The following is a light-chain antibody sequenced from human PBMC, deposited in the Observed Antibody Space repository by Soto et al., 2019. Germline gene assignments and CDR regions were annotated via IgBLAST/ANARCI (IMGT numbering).Light chain of an antibody. CDR3: QQYNNRRQT. CDR1: QSVSSN. Sequence: EIVMTQSPATLSVSPGERATLSCRASQSVSSNLAWYQQKPGQSPRHRLYGAAARATGVPARFSGSGSGTQVTLTISSLQSDDFAGYYCQQYNNRRQTFGQGTKVDI. CDR2: GAA. J-gene: IGKJ1*01. V-gene: IGKV3-15*01.